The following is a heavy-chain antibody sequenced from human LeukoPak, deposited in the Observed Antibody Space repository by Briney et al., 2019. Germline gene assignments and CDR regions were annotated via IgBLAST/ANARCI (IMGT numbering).Heavy chain of an antibody. CDR3: ARSRRVVGPRQSLAYMDV. Sequence: SETLSLTCAVYGGSFSGYYWSWIRQPPGKGLEWIGEINHSGSTNYNPSLKSRVTISVDTSKNQFSLKLSSVTAADTAVYYCARSRRVVGPRQSLAYMDVWGKGTTLTVSS. CDR2: INHSGST. D-gene: IGHD2-15*01. V-gene: IGHV4-34*01. J-gene: IGHJ6*03. CDR1: GGSFSGYY.